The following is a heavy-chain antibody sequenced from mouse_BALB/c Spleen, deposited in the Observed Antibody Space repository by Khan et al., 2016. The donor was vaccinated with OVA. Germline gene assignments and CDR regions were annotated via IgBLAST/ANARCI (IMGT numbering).Heavy chain of an antibody. Sequence: EVELVESGGGLVKPGGSLKLSCAASGFTFSDYYMSWVRQTPEKRLEWVATISAGGSYTYYPDSVKGRFTISRDNAKNTLYLKMSRRKSEDTARYYCARGNWDGYYAMDYWGQGTSVTVSS. CDR3: ARGNWDGYYAMDY. CDR2: ISAGGSYT. J-gene: IGHJ4*01. D-gene: IGHD4-1*01. CDR1: GFTFSDYY. V-gene: IGHV5-4*02.